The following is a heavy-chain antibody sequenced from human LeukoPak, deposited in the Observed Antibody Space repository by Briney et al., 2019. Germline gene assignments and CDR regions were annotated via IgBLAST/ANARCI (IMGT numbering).Heavy chain of an antibody. Sequence: PGGSLRLSCAVSGLSFSNYWMHWVRQAPGKGLVWVARTNLHGTTVDYADSVKGRFTISRDNAENTLFLQMNSLRAEDTAVYYCASGYTYVRLGDHWGQGTLVTVSS. V-gene: IGHV3-74*01. J-gene: IGHJ4*02. D-gene: IGHD5-18*01. CDR1: GLSFSNYW. CDR2: TNLHGTTV. CDR3: ASGYTYVRLGDH.